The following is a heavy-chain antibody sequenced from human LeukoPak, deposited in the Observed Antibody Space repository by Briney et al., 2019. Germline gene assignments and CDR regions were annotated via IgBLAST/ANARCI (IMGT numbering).Heavy chain of an antibody. CDR1: GGSLSGYY. J-gene: IGHJ4*02. CDR3: ASRRGGGLYYSDY. D-gene: IGHD1-26*01. Sequence: SETLSLTCAVYGGSLSGYYCSWIRQPPGKGLEWIGEINHSGSTNYNPSLKNRVTMSEDTFKNQFSLRLSSVTAADTAVYYCASRRGGGLYYSDYWSQGTLVTVSS. CDR2: INHSGST. V-gene: IGHV4-34*01.